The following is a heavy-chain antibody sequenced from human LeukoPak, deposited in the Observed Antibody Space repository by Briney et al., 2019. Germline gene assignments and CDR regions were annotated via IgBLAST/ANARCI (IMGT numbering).Heavy chain of an antibody. Sequence: GGSLRLSCAASGFTFSSYGMGWVRQAPGKGLEWVSSISGGGETTYYADSVKGRFPISRDNSKNTLYLQMNSLRAEDTAVYYCAKAGLELHSSSWYFRGTLDDYYYMDVWGKGTTVTVSS. J-gene: IGHJ6*03. CDR2: ISGGGETT. V-gene: IGHV3-23*01. CDR1: GFTFSSYG. CDR3: AKAGLELHSSSWYFRGTLDDYYYMDV. D-gene: IGHD6-13*01.